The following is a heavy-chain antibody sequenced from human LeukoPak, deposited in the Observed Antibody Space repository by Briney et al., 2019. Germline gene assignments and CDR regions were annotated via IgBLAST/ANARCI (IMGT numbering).Heavy chain of an antibody. J-gene: IGHJ1*01. V-gene: IGHV1-18*01. Sequence: GASVKVSCKASGYTFTTYGISGVRQAPGQGLEWMGWISACNGYTKYAQKLQDRVTMTKDRSTSTAYMELMRLRSGDPAVYHCARDPPYYYGSGNPPAEYFQHWGQGTLVTVSS. D-gene: IGHD3-10*01. CDR2: ISACNGYT. CDR1: GYTFTTYG. CDR3: ARDPPYYYGSGNPPAEYFQH.